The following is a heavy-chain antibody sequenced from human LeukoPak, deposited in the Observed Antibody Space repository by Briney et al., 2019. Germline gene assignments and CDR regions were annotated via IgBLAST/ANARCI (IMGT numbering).Heavy chain of an antibody. J-gene: IGHJ4*02. Sequence: GGSLRLSCAASGFSFISYGMHWVRQAPGKGLEWVGVISDDGRNKKYADSVKGRFTISRDNSKDTLYLQMNSLRDEDTAVYYCAKRPSDYGDYVTYFDYWGQGTLVNVSS. CDR1: GFSFISYG. CDR2: ISDDGRNK. D-gene: IGHD4-17*01. CDR3: AKRPSDYGDYVTYFDY. V-gene: IGHV3-30*18.